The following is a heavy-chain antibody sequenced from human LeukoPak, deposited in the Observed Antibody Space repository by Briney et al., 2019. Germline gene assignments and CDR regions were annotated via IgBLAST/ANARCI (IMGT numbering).Heavy chain of an antibody. V-gene: IGHV4-59*01. J-gene: IGHJ4*02. CDR2: IYYSGST. CDR3: ARDMEYSSSH. Sequence: SETLSLTCTVSGGSISSYHWSWIRQPPGKGLECIGYIYYSGSTHYNPSLKSRVTISVDTSKNQFSLKLSSVTAADTAVYFCARDMEYSSSHWSQGTVVTVSS. CDR1: GGSISSYH. D-gene: IGHD6-13*01.